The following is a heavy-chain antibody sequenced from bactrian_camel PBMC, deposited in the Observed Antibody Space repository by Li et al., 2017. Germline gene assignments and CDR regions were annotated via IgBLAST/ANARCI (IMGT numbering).Heavy chain of an antibody. J-gene: IGHJ4*01. CDR3: AAKRTRMLSFVVRTLLTPRMTS. Sequence: HVQLVESGGDSVQAGESLRLSCDVSGYTWSTYCMGWFRQVPGREREQVASLYTGGPRIVSTEYADSVKGRFTISQVNTANTLSLEMNSLVPEDTAMYYCAAKRTRMLSFVVRTLLTPRMTSGAGGPRSPSP. CDR2: LYTGGPRIVST. CDR1: GYTWSTYC. V-gene: IGHV3S1*01. D-gene: IGHD1*01.